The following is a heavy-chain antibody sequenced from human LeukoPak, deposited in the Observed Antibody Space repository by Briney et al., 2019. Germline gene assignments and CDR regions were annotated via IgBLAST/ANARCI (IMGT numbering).Heavy chain of an antibody. D-gene: IGHD3-9*01. J-gene: IGHJ3*02. Sequence: GASVKVSCKASGGTFSSYAISWVRQAPGQGLEWMGGIIPIFGTANYAQKFQGRVTITADESTSTAYMELSSLRSEDTAVYYCARGSTKTGSHAFDIWGQGTMVTVPS. V-gene: IGHV1-69*13. CDR1: GGTFSSYA. CDR3: ARGSTKTGSHAFDI. CDR2: IIPIFGTA.